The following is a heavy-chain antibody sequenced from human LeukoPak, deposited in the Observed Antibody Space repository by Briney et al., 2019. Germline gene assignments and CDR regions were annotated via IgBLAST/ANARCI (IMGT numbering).Heavy chain of an antibody. D-gene: IGHD5-12*01. J-gene: IGHJ4*02. CDR2: IIPILGIA. CDR3: ASGTVATILPFGY. Sequence: GASVKVSCKASGGTFSSYAISWVRQAPGQGLEWMGRIIPILGIANYAQKFQGRVTITADKSTSTAYMELSSLRSEDTAVYYCASGTVATILPFGYWGQGTLVTVSS. CDR1: GGTFSSYA. V-gene: IGHV1-69*04.